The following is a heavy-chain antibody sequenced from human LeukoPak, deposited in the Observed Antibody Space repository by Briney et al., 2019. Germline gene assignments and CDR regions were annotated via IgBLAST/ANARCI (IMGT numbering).Heavy chain of an antibody. Sequence: GGSLRLSCVGSGFTFRSHAMSWVRQAPEKGLEFVSGICENGGTTYYADSVKGRFSISRDNSKNTLYLQMDSLRGEDTAVYYCAKDFRIGYSAHFDYWGQEALVTVSS. CDR3: AKDFRIGYSAHFDY. CDR2: ICENGGTT. V-gene: IGHV3-23*01. CDR1: GFTFRSHA. D-gene: IGHD2-21*01. J-gene: IGHJ4*02.